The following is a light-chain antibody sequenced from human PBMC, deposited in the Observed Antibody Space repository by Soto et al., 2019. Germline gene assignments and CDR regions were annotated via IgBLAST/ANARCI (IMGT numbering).Light chain of an antibody. Sequence: DIVMTQSPDSLAVSLGERATINCKSSQRVLYSSNNKNYLAWYQQKPGQPPKLLIYWASTRESGVPDRFSGSGSGTDFTLYISSLQAEDVAVYYCQQSYSRRWTFGQGTKVEIK. CDR3: QQSYSRRWT. CDR2: WAS. J-gene: IGKJ1*01. V-gene: IGKV4-1*01. CDR1: QRVLYSSNNKNY.